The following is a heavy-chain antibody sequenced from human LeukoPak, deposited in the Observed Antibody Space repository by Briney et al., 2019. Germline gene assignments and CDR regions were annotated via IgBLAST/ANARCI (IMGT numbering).Heavy chain of an antibody. D-gene: IGHD3-10*01. V-gene: IGHV3-30*02. J-gene: IGHJ4*02. CDR3: AKLGFGEPIGDY. CDR1: GFTFSSYG. CDR2: IRYDGSNK. Sequence: GGSLRLSCAASGFTFSSYGMHWVRQAPGKGLEWVAFIRYDGSNKYYADSVKGRFTISRDNCKNTLYLQMNSLRAEDTAVYYCAKLGFGEPIGDYWGQGTLVTVSS.